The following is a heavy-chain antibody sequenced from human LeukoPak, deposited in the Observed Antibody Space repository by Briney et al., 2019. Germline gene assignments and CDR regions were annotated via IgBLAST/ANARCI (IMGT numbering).Heavy chain of an antibody. D-gene: IGHD3-9*01. V-gene: IGHV4-30-4*01. CDR2: IYYSGST. CDR1: GGSISSGDYY. J-gene: IGHJ3*02. Sequence: PSETLSLTCTVSGGSISSGDYYWSWIHQPPGKGLEWIGYIYYSGSTYYNPSLKSRVTISVDTSKNQFSLKLSSVTAADTAVYYCAREGFHYDILTGYYRVRAFDIWGQGTMVTVSS. CDR3: AREGFHYDILTGYYRVRAFDI.